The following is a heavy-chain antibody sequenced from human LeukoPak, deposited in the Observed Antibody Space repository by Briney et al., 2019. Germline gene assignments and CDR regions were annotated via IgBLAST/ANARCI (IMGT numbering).Heavy chain of an antibody. D-gene: IGHD1-1*01. V-gene: IGHV3-21*01. CDR3: ARGATDVTRWFDP. J-gene: IGHJ5*02. CDR2: ISRASESI. CDR1: GFTFNTYS. Sequence: GGSLRLSCAASGFTFNTYSMSWVRQPPGKGLEWVSIISRASESIFYADSVKGRFTISRDNAKNSLYLQMNGLRAEDTAVYYCARGATDVTRWFDPWGQGTRVTVSS.